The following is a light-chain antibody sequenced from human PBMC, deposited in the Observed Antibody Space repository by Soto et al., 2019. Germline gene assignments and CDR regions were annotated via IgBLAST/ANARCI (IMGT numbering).Light chain of an antibody. V-gene: IGKV1-5*03. Sequence: DIQMTQTPSTLSGSVGDRVTITCRASQTISSWLAWYQQKPGKAPKLLIYKASTLKSGVPSRFSGSGSGTDFTLTISCLQSEDFATYYCQQYYSFPRTFGQGTRWIS. CDR1: QTISSW. CDR3: QQYYSFPRT. CDR2: KAS. J-gene: IGKJ1*01.